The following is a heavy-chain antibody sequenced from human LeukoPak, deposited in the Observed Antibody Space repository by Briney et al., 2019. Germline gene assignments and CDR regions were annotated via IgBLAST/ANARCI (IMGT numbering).Heavy chain of an antibody. Sequence: GGSLRLSXAASGFTFSSYAMSWVRQAPGKGLEWVSAICGSGGSTYYADSVKGRFTISRDNSKNTLYLQMNSLRAEDTAVYYCANERDIVATIFLDYWGQGTLVTVSS. V-gene: IGHV3-23*01. CDR1: GFTFSSYA. CDR2: ICGSGGST. D-gene: IGHD5-12*01. J-gene: IGHJ4*02. CDR3: ANERDIVATIFLDY.